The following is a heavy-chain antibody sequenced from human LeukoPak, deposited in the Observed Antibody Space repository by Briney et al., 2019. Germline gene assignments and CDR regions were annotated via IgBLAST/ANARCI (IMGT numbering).Heavy chain of an antibody. CDR1: GYTFTGYY. V-gene: IGHV1-69*05. Sequence: GASVKVSCKASGYTFTGYYMHWVRQAPGQGLEWMGGIIPIFGTANYAQKFQGRVTITTDESTSTAYMELSSLRSEDTAVYYCAREAAAGTRCFDYWGQGTLVTVSS. CDR3: AREAAAGTRCFDY. CDR2: IIPIFGTA. D-gene: IGHD6-13*01. J-gene: IGHJ4*02.